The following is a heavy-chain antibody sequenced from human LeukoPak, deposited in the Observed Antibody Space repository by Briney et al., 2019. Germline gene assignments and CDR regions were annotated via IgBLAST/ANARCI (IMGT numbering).Heavy chain of an antibody. CDR1: GYTFTSYG. CDR3: ARDPDLDCSGGSCYYNWFDP. Sequence: ASVKVSCKVSGYTFTSYGISWVRQAPGQGLEWMGWISAYNGNTNYAQKLQGRVTMTTDTSTSTAYMELRSLRSDDTAVYYCARDPDLDCSGGSCYYNWFDPWGQGTLVTVSS. J-gene: IGHJ5*02. CDR2: ISAYNGNT. V-gene: IGHV1-18*01. D-gene: IGHD2-15*01.